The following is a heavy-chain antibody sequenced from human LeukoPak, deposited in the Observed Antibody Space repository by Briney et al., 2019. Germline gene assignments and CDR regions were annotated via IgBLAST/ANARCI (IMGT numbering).Heavy chain of an antibody. D-gene: IGHD3-10*01. Sequence: ASVKVSCKVSGDTLSELTMHWVRRAPGKGLEWMGGFDPGAGEILYAQQFQGRVTMTEDTSTDTAYMELTSLRSEDSGVYFCAAGGIYSLSDYWGQGTLVTVSS. CDR3: AAGGIYSLSDY. J-gene: IGHJ4*02. CDR1: GDTLSELT. V-gene: IGHV1-24*01. CDR2: FDPGAGEI.